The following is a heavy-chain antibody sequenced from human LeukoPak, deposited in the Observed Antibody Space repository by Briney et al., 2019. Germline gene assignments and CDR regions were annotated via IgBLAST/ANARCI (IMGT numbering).Heavy chain of an antibody. CDR3: AREPSATQHAFDI. V-gene: IGHV3-66*01. D-gene: IGHD2-15*01. CDR1: GFTVSSNY. J-gene: IGHJ3*02. Sequence: GGSLRLSCAASGFTVSSNYMSWVRQAPGKGLEWVSVIYSGGSTYYADSVKGRFTISRDNSKNTLYLQMNSLRAEDTAVYYCAREPSATQHAFDIWGQGTMVTVSS. CDR2: IYSGGST.